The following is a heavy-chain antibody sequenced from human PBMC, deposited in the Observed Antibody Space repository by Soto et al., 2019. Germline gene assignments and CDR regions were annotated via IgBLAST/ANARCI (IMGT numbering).Heavy chain of an antibody. Sequence: GGSLRLSCAASGFTFSSYGMHWVGQVPGKGLEWVAVISYDGSNKYYADSVKGRFTISRDNSKNTLYLQMNSLRAEDTAVYYCAKAEGGYDILTGYFSLYYYYGMDVWGQGTTVTVSS. CDR1: GFTFSSYG. J-gene: IGHJ6*02. D-gene: IGHD3-9*01. V-gene: IGHV3-30*18. CDR2: ISYDGSNK. CDR3: AKAEGGYDILTGYFSLYYYYGMDV.